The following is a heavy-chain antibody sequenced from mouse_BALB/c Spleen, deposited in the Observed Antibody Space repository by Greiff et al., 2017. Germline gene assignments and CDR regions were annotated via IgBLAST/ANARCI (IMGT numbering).Heavy chain of an antibody. V-gene: IGHV5-6*01. CDR3: AREGYFPYYAMDY. CDR1: GFTFSSYG. CDR2: ISSGGSYT. J-gene: IGHJ4*01. D-gene: IGHD2-14*01. Sequence: EVKLMESGGDLVKPGGSLKLSCAASGFTFSSYGMSWVRQTPDKRLEWVATISSGGSYTYYPDSVKGRFTISRDNAKNTLYLQMSSLKSEDTAMYYCAREGYFPYYAMDYWGQGTSVTVSS.